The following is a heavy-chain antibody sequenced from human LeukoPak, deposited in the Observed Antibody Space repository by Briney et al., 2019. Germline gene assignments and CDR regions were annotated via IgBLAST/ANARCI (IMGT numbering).Heavy chain of an antibody. V-gene: IGHV1-2*02. CDR3: AKEPQSIAAAGTGWFDP. J-gene: IGHJ5*02. CDR1: GYTFTGYY. CDR2: INPNNGGT. D-gene: IGHD6-13*01. Sequence: ASVKVSCKGSGYTFTGYYIHWVRQAPGQGLEWMGWINPNNGGTNYPQKFQGRVTMTRDTSISTAYMELRRLRPDDTAVYYCAKEPQSIAAAGTGWFDPWGQGTLVTVSS.